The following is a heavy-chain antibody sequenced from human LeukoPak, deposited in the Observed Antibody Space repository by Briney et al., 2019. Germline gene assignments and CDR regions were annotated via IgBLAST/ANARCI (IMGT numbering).Heavy chain of an antibody. D-gene: IGHD2-15*01. CDR3: ARRYCSGGSCYPRHFDF. V-gene: IGHV4-59*01. CDR2: VSYSGST. J-gene: IGHJ4*02. CDR1: GGSMSSYY. Sequence: PSETLSLTCTVSGGSMSSYYWSWIRQPPGKGLEWTGYVSYSGSTKYNSSLKSRVTISVDTSKNQFSLKLSSVTAADTAVYYCARRYCSGGSCYPRHFDFWGQGTLVTVSS.